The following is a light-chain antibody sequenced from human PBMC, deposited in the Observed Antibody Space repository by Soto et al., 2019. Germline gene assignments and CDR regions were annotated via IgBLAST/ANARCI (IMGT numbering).Light chain of an antibody. CDR3: QQYGSF. Sequence: EVVLMQSPGTLSLSPGERATLSCRASHSVSSSYLAWYQQKPGQAPRLLIYGASSRATGIPDRFSGSGSGTDFTLTISRLEPEDFAVYYCQQYGSFFGQGTKLEIK. V-gene: IGKV3-20*01. CDR2: GAS. CDR1: HSVSSSY. J-gene: IGKJ2*01.